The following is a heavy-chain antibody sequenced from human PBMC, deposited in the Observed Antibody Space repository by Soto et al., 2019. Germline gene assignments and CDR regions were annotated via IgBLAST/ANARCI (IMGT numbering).Heavy chain of an antibody. D-gene: IGHD3-22*01. Sequence: QEQLVQSGAEVTQPGSSVKVSCKASGGRFSSYPISWVRQVPGQGLEWMGGIIHVFQTAYYTQRFQCRVTSTADESTNTAYMELRSLRSEDTSIYYCARGGSGYTLFNEVWGQGTLVTVSS. V-gene: IGHV1-69*01. CDR1: GGRFSSYP. J-gene: IGHJ4*02. CDR2: IIHVFQTA. CDR3: ARGGSGYTLFNEV.